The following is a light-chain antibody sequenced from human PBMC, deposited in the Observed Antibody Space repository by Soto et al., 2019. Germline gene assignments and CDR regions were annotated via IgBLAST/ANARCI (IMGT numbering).Light chain of an antibody. V-gene: IGKV3-11*01. CDR2: DAS. CDR1: QSVSSY. CDR3: QQYNSYLLT. J-gene: IGKJ4*01. Sequence: EIVLTQSPATLSLSPGERAALSCRASQSVSSYLAWYQQKPGQAPRLLIYDASKRAAGIPARFSGSGSGTEFTLTISSLQPDDFATYYCQQYNSYLLTFGGGTKVDIK.